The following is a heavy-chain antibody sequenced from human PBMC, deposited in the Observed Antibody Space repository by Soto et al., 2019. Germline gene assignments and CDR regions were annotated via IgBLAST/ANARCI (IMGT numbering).Heavy chain of an antibody. V-gene: IGHV1-2*02. CDR2: INPNSGGT. CDR1: GYTFTGYY. D-gene: IGHD6-19*01. Sequence: ASVTVSCKASGYTFTGYYMHWVRRAPGQGLEWMGWINPNSGGTNYAQKLQGRVTMTRDTSISTASMELSRLRSDDTAVYYCARDPVAGTGGHSYYYYGMDVWGQGTTVTVSS. CDR3: ARDPVAGTGGHSYYYYGMDV. J-gene: IGHJ6*02.